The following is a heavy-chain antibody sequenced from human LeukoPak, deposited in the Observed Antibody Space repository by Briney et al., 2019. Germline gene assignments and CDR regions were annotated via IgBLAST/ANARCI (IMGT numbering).Heavy chain of an antibody. D-gene: IGHD1-14*01. J-gene: IGHJ4*02. CDR2: TRNKAKSYTT. V-gene: IGHV3-72*01. CDR1: GFTFSSHL. CDR3: ATVAGGSYYFDY. Sequence: PGGSLRLSCAASGFTFSSHLMHWVRQAPGKGLEWVGRTRNKAKSYTTEYAASVKGRFTISRDDSKNSLYLQMNSLKTEDTAVYYCATVAGGSYYFDYWGQGTLVTVSS.